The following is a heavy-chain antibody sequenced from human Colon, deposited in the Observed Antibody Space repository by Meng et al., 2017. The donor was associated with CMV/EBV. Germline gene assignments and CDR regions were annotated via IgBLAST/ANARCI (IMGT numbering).Heavy chain of an antibody. CDR3: ARRPISGLSYGDH. Sequence: ASVKVSCKASGYPFGTYDVNWVRQVPGHGFQWMGWLNPNSGNRAYAQQFQGRVTMTWDTSATTVYMELNNLKSDDTAVYYCARRPISGLSYGDHWGQGTQVTVSS. CDR2: LNPNSGNR. D-gene: IGHD5-18*01. V-gene: IGHV1-8*01. J-gene: IGHJ4*02. CDR1: GYPFGTYD.